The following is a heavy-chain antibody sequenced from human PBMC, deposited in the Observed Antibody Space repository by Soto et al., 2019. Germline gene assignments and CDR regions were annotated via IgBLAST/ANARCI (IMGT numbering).Heavy chain of an antibody. CDR2: IYYSGST. V-gene: IGHV4-31*03. D-gene: IGHD2-15*01. Sequence: QVQLQESGPGLVKPSQTLSLTCTVSGGSISSGGYYWSWIRQHPGKGLEWIGYIYYSGSTYYNPYLKSRVTISVDTSKNQFSLKLSSVTAADTAVYYCARMVVVAATPGYNWFDPWGQGTLVTVSS. CDR1: GGSISSGGYY. CDR3: ARMVVVAATPGYNWFDP. J-gene: IGHJ5*02.